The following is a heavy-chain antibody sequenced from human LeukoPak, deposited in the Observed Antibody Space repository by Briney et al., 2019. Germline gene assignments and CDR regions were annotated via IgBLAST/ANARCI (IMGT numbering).Heavy chain of an antibody. CDR3: AKKIVVAGTGGFDY. Sequence: GGSLRLSCAASGFTFSSYAVSWVRQAPGKGLEWVSSTSNSGVSTYYADSVKGRFTISRDNSKNTLYLQMNSLRAEDTAIYYCAKKIVVAGTGGFDYWGQGTLVTVSS. J-gene: IGHJ4*02. D-gene: IGHD6-19*01. V-gene: IGHV3-23*01. CDR2: TSNSGVST. CDR1: GFTFSSYA.